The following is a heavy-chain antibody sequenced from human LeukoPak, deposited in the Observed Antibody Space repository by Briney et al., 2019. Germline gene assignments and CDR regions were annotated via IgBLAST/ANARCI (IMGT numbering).Heavy chain of an antibody. CDR2: IYYSGST. CDR3: ARGGPPTSNYHYYGMDV. CDR1: GGSISSYY. V-gene: IGHV4-59*08. J-gene: IGHJ6*02. Sequence: SETLSLTCTVSGGSISSYYWSWIRQPPGKGLEWIGYIYYSGSTNYNPSLKSRVTISVDTSKNQFSLKLSSVTAADTAVYYCARGGPPTSNYHYYGMDVWGQGTTVTVSS. D-gene: IGHD6-25*01.